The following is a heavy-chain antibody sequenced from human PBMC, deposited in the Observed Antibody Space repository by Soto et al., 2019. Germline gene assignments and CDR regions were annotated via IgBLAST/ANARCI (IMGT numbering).Heavy chain of an antibody. J-gene: IGHJ6*02. D-gene: IGHD6-6*01. V-gene: IGHV3-48*03. CDR2: ISSSGSTI. CDR3: AKAVLSGYYYYGMDV. Sequence: EVQLVESGGGLVQPGGSLRVSCAASGFTFSSYEMNWVRQAPGKGLEWVSYISSSGSTIYYADSVKGRFTSRDNAKNSLYLQMSSLRAEDTAVYYCAKAVLSGYYYYGMDVWGQGTTVTVSS. CDR1: GFTFSSYE.